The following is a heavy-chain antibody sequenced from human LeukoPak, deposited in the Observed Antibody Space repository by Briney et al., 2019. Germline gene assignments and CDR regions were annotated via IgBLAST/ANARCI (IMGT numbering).Heavy chain of an antibody. V-gene: IGHV3-53*01. D-gene: IGHD4-11*01. CDR1: GFTVSSNY. J-gene: IGHJ6*03. Sequence: GGSLRLSCAASGFTVSSNYMSWVRQAPGKGLEWVSVIYSGGSTYYADSVKGRFTISRDNSKNTLYLQMNSLRAEDTAVYYCAKGGYSSYHYYYYMDVWGKGTTVTVSS. CDR2: IYSGGST. CDR3: AKGGYSSYHYYYYMDV.